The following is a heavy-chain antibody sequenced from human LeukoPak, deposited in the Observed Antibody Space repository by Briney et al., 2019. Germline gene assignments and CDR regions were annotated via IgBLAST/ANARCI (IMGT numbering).Heavy chain of an antibody. J-gene: IGHJ3*02. V-gene: IGHV3-48*03. CDR3: NHLAVAGDAFDI. CDR1: GFTFSSYE. D-gene: IGHD2-15*01. CDR2: ISSSGSTI. Sequence: PGGSLRLSCAASGFTFSSYEMNWVRQAPGKGLEWVSYISSSGSTIYYADSVKGRFTISRDNAKNSLYLQMNRLRAEDTAVYYCNHLAVAGDAFDIWGQGTMVTVSS.